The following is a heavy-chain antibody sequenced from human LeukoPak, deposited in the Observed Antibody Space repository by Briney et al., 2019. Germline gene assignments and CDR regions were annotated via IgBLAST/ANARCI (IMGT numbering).Heavy chain of an antibody. CDR3: ARQGYSSGWSPLDY. V-gene: IGHV4-59*08. Sequence: SETLSLTCTVSGGSISSYYWSWIRQPPGKGLEWIGYIYSSGSTNYNPSLKSRVTISVATSKNQFSLKLSSVTAADTAVYYCARQGYSSGWSPLDYWGQGTLVTVSS. CDR2: IYSSGST. CDR1: GGSISSYY. D-gene: IGHD6-19*01. J-gene: IGHJ4*02.